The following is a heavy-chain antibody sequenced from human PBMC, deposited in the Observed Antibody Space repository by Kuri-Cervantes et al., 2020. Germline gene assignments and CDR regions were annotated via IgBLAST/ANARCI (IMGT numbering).Heavy chain of an antibody. D-gene: IGHD3-22*01. CDR2: ISSSSSYI. V-gene: IGHV3-21*01. Sequence: ETLSLTCTVSGYSISSGYFWGWIRQPPGKGLEWVSSISSSSSYIYYADSVKGRFTISRDNAKNSLYLQMNSLRAEDTAVYYCAREDGYYDSSGYRSVYAFDIWGQGTMVTVSS. CDR3: AREDGYYDSSGYRSVYAFDI. CDR1: GYSISSGY. J-gene: IGHJ3*02.